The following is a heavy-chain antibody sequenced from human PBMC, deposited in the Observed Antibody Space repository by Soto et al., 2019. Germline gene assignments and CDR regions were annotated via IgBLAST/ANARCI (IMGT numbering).Heavy chain of an antibody. CDR2: ISSSTSHT. Sequence: QVQLVESGGGLVKPGGSLRLSCAVSGFTFSDYYMTWIRQAPGKGLEWVSYISSSTSHTNYADSVKDRCTISRDNAKNSLFLQMNSLRAEDTAVYYSARGRGAAADYFDFWGQGTLVTVSS. V-gene: IGHV3-11*05. J-gene: IGHJ4*02. CDR3: ARGRGAAADYFDF. D-gene: IGHD6-13*01. CDR1: GFTFSDYY.